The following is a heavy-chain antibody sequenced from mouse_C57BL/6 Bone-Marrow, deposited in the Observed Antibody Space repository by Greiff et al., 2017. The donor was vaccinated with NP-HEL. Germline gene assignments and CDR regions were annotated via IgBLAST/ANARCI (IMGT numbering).Heavy chain of an antibody. CDR1: GYTFTDYY. J-gene: IGHJ3*01. CDR2: IYPGSGNT. D-gene: IGHD2-1*01. CDR3: ARNGNYSWFAY. Sequence: VQLQQSGAELVRPGASVKLSCKASGYTFTDYYINWVKQRPGQGLEWIARIYPGSGNTYYNEKFKGKATLTAEKSSSTAYMQLSSLTSEDSAVYFCARNGNYSWFAYWGQGTLVTVSA. V-gene: IGHV1-76*01.